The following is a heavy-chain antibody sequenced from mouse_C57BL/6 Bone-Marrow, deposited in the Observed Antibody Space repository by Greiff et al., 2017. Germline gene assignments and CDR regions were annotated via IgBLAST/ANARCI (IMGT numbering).Heavy chain of an antibody. CDR3: ATIQRKFAD. CDR2: IWGVGST. Sequence: VKLQESGPGLVAPSQSLSITCTVSGFSLTSYGVDWVRQSPGTGLEWLGVIWGVGSTNYNSALKSRLSISKDNSKSQVFLKMNSLQTDDTAMYYCATIQRKFADWGQGTLVTVSA. J-gene: IGHJ3*01. V-gene: IGHV2-6*01. CDR1: GFSLTSYG.